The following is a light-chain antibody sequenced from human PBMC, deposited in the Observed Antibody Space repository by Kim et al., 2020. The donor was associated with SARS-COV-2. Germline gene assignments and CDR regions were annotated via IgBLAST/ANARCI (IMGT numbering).Light chain of an antibody. CDR3: QQYNTYSLT. CDR1: QSISGW. V-gene: IGKV1-5*03. J-gene: IGKJ1*01. Sequence: ASVGDRVTITCRASQSISGWLAWYQQKPGKAPKLLIYKSSNLESGVPSRFSGSGSGTEFNFTISSLQPDDFATYYCQQYNTYSLTFGRGTKVDIK. CDR2: KSS.